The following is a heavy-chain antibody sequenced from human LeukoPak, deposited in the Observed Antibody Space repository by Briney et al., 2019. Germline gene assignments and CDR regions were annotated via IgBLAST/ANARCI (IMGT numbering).Heavy chain of an antibody. CDR2: ISSNGGRT. D-gene: IGHD1-1*01. CDR3: AREVNWRFDY. CDR1: GFTFSSYT. Sequence: VGSLRLSCAASGFTFSSYTMYWVPQAPGRGLEYVSAISSNGGRTYYANSVKGRFTISRDNSKNTLYLQMGSLRGEDMALYYCAREVNWRFDYWGQGTLDSVSS. J-gene: IGHJ4*02. V-gene: IGHV3-64*01.